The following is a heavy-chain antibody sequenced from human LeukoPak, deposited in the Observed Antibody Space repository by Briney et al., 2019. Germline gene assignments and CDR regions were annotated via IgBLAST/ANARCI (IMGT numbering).Heavy chain of an antibody. Sequence: VSVKVSCKASGYTFTSYDINWVRQATGQGLEWMGWMNPNSGNTGYAQKFQGRVTITRNTSISTAYMELSSLRSEDTAVYYCATNYYGSGSYSFDIWGQGTMVTVSS. CDR2: MNPNSGNT. CDR1: GYTFTSYD. CDR3: ATNYYGSGSYSFDI. J-gene: IGHJ3*02. D-gene: IGHD3-10*01. V-gene: IGHV1-8*03.